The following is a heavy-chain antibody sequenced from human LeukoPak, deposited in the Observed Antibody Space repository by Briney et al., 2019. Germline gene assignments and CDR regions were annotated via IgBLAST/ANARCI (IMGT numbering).Heavy chain of an antibody. D-gene: IGHD2-2*01. J-gene: IGHJ5*02. V-gene: IGHV4-34*01. CDR3: ARGRNLYQLLSRWFDP. Sequence: PSETLSLTCAVYGGSFSGYYWSWIRQPPGKGLEWIGEINHSGSTNYNPSLKSRVTISVDTSKNQFSLKLSSVTAADTAVYYCARGRNLYQLLSRWFDPWGQGTLATVSS. CDR2: INHSGST. CDR1: GGSFSGYY.